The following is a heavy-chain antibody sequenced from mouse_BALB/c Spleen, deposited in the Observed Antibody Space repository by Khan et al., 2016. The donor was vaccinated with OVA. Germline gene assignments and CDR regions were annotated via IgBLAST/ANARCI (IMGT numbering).Heavy chain of an antibody. D-gene: IGHD2-14*01. CDR3: ARVRAAYYRDDGGAMEY. V-gene: IGHV9-4*02. CDR2: INTHSGVP. Sequence: QVQLKQSGPELKKPGETVRISCKASGYTFTTAGIQWVQKMPGKGLKWIGWINTHSGVPKYAEDFKGRFAFSLEISVNTAYLQITNLKNEDTATSVSARVRAAYYRDDGGAMEYWGQGTSVTVSS. J-gene: IGHJ4*01. CDR1: GYTFTTAG.